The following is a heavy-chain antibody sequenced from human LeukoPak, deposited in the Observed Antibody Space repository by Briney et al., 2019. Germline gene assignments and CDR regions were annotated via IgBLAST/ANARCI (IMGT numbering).Heavy chain of an antibody. D-gene: IGHD2-8*02. CDR1: GFTSSSYE. CDR2: ISSSGSTI. CDR3: ARDVALVNMDV. J-gene: IGHJ6*03. Sequence: GGSLRLSCAASGFTSSSYEMNWVRQAPGKGLEWVSYISSSGSTIYYADSVKGRFTISRDNAKNTLYLQMNSLRAEDTAVYYCARDVALVNMDVWGKGTTVTVSS. V-gene: IGHV3-48*03.